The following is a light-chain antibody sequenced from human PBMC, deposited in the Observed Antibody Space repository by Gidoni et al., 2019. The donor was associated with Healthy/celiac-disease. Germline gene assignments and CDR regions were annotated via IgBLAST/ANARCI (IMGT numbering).Light chain of an antibody. Sequence: QSALTQPASVSGSPGQSITISCTGTSSDVGRYNLVSWYQQHPGKAPKLMIYEVSKRPSGVSNRFSGSKSGNTASLTISGLHAEDEADYYCCSYAGSSTLVFGGGTKLTVL. CDR1: SSDVGRYNL. CDR2: EVS. CDR3: CSYAGSSTLV. J-gene: IGLJ3*02. V-gene: IGLV2-23*02.